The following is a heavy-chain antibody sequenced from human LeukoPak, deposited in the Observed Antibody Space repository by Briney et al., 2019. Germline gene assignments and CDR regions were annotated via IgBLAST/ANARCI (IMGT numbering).Heavy chain of an antibody. CDR3: ARVEGIAAAGTYYYYYGMDV. CDR2: INPNSGGT. D-gene: IGHD6-13*01. CDR1: GYTFTGYY. Sequence: ASVKVSCKASGYTFTGYYMHWVRQAPGQGLEWMGRINPNSGGTNYAQKFQGRVTMTRDTSISTAYMELSRLRSDDTAVYYCARVEGIAAAGTYYYYYGMDVWGQGTTVTVSS. V-gene: IGHV1-2*06. J-gene: IGHJ6*02.